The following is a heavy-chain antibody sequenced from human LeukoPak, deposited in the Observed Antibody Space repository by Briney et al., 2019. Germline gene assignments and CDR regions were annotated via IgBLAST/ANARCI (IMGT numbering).Heavy chain of an antibody. CDR2: ISTSSRYI. CDR3: ARADCSSSTCYLRRSRFDP. CDR1: GFTFSSYD. V-gene: IGHV3-21*01. J-gene: IGHJ5*02. Sequence: GGSLRLSCAASGFTFSSYDMNWVRQAPGKGLEWVSSISTSSRYIYYTDSVRGRFTISRDDAKNSLYLQMNSLRAEDTAVYYCARADCSSSTCYLRRSRFDPWGQGTLVTVSS. D-gene: IGHD2-2*01.